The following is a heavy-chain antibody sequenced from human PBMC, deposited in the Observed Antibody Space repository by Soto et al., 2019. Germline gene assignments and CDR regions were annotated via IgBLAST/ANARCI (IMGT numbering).Heavy chain of an antibody. D-gene: IGHD3-22*01. CDR2: INHSGST. V-gene: IGHV4-34*01. Sequence: SETLSLTCAVYGGSFSGYYWSWIRQPPGKGLEWIGEINHSGSTNYNPSLKSRVTISVDTSKNQFSLKLSSVTAADTAVYYCARGVFYYDSSGYQKSFDYWGQGSLGTVSS. CDR3: ARGVFYYDSSGYQKSFDY. CDR1: GGSFSGYY. J-gene: IGHJ4*02.